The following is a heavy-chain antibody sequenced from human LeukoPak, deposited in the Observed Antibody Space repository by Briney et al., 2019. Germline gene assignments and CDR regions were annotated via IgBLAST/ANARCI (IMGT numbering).Heavy chain of an antibody. J-gene: IGHJ4*02. Sequence: SETLSLTCAVYGGSFSGYYWSWIRQPPGKGLEWIGEINHSGSTNYNPSLKSRVTISVDTSKNQFSLKLSSVTAADTAVYYCARDSIAVAGTDYWGQGTLVTVSS. CDR2: INHSGST. V-gene: IGHV4-34*01. D-gene: IGHD6-19*01. CDR3: ARDSIAVAGTDY. CDR1: GGSFSGYY.